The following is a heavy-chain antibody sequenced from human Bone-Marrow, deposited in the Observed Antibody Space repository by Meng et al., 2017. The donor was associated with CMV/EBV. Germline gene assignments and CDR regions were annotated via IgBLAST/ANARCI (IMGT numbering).Heavy chain of an antibody. D-gene: IGHD1-14*01. CDR3: ARKVPVTPFDAFDL. V-gene: IGHV4-34*01. CDR1: GGSFSGYY. Sequence: SETLALTCAVYGGSFSGYYWSWIRQPPGKGLEWIGEINHSGSTNYNPSLKSRVTISVDTSKNQFSLKLSSVTAADTAIYYCARKVPVTPFDAFDLWGQGTMVTVSS. CDR2: INHSGST. J-gene: IGHJ3*01.